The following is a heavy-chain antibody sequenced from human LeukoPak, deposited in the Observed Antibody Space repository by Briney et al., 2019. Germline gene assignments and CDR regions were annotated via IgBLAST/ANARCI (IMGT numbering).Heavy chain of an antibody. CDR1: GGSFSGYY. CDR3: ARVTAVTDY. CDR2: INHSGST. Sequence: SETLSLTCAVYGGSFSGYYWSWIRQPPGKGLEWTGEINHSGSTNYNPSLKSRVTISVDTSKNQFSLKLSSVTAADTAVYYCARVTAVTDYWGQGTLVTVSS. V-gene: IGHV4-34*01. J-gene: IGHJ4*02. D-gene: IGHD6-19*01.